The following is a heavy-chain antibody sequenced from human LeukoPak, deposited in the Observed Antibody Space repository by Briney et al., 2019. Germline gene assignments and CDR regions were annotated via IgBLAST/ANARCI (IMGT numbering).Heavy chain of an antibody. D-gene: IGHD4/OR15-4a*01. J-gene: IGHJ6*02. V-gene: IGHV4-59*01. CDR3: AREDPQTKVPEGMDV. CDR1: GDSISNYY. Sequence: SETLSLTCAVSGDSISNYYWSWIRQPPGKGPEWIGYIYYTGTTNYNPSLKSRVTISVDTSKNQFSLKLNSVTAADTAVYYCAREDPQTKVPEGMDVWGQGTTVTASS. CDR2: IYYTGTT.